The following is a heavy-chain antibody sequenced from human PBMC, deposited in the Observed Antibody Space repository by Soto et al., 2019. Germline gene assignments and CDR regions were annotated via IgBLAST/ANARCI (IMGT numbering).Heavy chain of an antibody. CDR1: GFPFTTYG. CDR3: VGGQYYFDY. D-gene: IGHD3-10*01. Sequence: QVQLVECGGGVDQPGRSLRLSCAASGFPFTTYGMHWVREGPGKGLEWVAVISYDGSNKYYADSVKGRFTISRDNSKNTLYLQMNSLRPEDTALYYCVGGQYYFDYRGQGTLVTVSS. V-gene: IGHV3-30*03. CDR2: ISYDGSNK. J-gene: IGHJ4*02.